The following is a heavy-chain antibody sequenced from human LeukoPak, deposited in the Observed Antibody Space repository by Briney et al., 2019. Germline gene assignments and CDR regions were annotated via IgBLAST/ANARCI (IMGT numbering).Heavy chain of an antibody. V-gene: IGHV3-33*01. CDR1: GFTFSSYG. J-gene: IGHJ4*02. CDR3: ARFRSVLWDFDY. CDR2: IWYDGSNK. Sequence: PGGSLRLSCAASGFTFSSYGMHWVRQAPGKGLEWVAVIWYDGSNKFYADSVKGRFTISRDNSKNSLYLQMNSLRDEDTAVYYCARFRSVLWDFDYWGQGTLVTVSS. D-gene: IGHD4/OR15-4a*01.